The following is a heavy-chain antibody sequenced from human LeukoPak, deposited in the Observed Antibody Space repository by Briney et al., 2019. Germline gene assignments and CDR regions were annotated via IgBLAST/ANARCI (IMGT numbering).Heavy chain of an antibody. D-gene: IGHD3-10*01. CDR2: IYSSGST. CDR3: ARRYGSGDYFDY. Sequence: SETLSLTCTVSGGSISSYSWSWIRQPPGKGVEWIGYIYSSGSTNSNPSLKSRVTISVATSKNKFSLNLSSVTAADTAVYYCARRYGSGDYFDYWGQGTLVTVSS. J-gene: IGHJ4*02. V-gene: IGHV4-59*01. CDR1: GGSISSYS.